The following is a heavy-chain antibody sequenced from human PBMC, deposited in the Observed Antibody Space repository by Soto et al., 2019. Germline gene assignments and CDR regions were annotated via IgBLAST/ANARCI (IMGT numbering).Heavy chain of an antibody. J-gene: IGHJ3*01. CDR3: ARARWYDAFYV. D-gene: IGHD2-15*01. V-gene: IGHV4-38-2*01. CDR1: GFFISSGNY. CDR2: IFHGGNT. Sequence: PSETLSLTCAVSGFFISSGNYWGWIRKPPGKGLEWIGSIFHGGNTYYNPSLKSRVTISVDMSKNQFSLKLNSVTAADTADYYCARARWYDAFYVWGQGTVVTVSS.